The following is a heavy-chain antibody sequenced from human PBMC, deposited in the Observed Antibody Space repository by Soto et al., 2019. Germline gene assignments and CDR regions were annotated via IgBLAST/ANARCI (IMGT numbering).Heavy chain of an antibody. J-gene: IGHJ3*02. CDR1: GFTFSSYA. CDR3: ARVKSSVPAAIDAFDI. V-gene: IGHV3-30-3*01. Sequence: LRLSCAASGFTFSSYAMHWVRQAPGKGLEWVAVISYDGSNKYYADSVKGRFTISRDNSKNTLYLQMNSLRAEDTAVYYCARVKSSVPAAIDAFDIWGQGTMVTVS. D-gene: IGHD2-2*01. CDR2: ISYDGSNK.